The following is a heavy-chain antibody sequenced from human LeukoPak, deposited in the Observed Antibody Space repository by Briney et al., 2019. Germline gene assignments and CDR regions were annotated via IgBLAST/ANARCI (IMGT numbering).Heavy chain of an antibody. CDR1: GGSISSGDYF. CDR2: IYYSGSA. V-gene: IGHV4-30-4*08. J-gene: IGHJ3*01. CDR3: ARDPHYHDRSGSFV. D-gene: IGHD3-22*01. Sequence: SETLSLTCTVSGGSISSGDYFWSWIRQPPGKGLEWIGYIYYSGSACYNPSLKSRVTISVDTSKNQFSLKLSPVTAADTAVYYCARDPHYHDRSGSFVWGQGTMVTVSS.